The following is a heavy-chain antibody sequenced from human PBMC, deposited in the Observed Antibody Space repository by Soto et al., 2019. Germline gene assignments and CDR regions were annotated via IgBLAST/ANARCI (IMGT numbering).Heavy chain of an antibody. V-gene: IGHV4-39*07. D-gene: IGHD4-17*01. CDR2: IYYSGST. CDR1: GGSISSSSYY. J-gene: IGHJ6*02. CDR3: ARDLDDYGDYWYGMDV. Sequence: SETLSLTCTVSGGSISSSSYYWAWIRQPPGKGLEWIGSIYYSGSTWYNPSLKSRVTISVDTSKNQFSLKLSSVTAADTAVYYCARDLDDYGDYWYGMDVWGQGTTVPVSS.